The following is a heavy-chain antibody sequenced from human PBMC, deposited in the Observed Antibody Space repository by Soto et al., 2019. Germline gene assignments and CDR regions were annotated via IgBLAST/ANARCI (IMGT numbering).Heavy chain of an antibody. CDR1: GGSISSSSYY. D-gene: IGHD3-10*01. CDR2: IYYSGST. CDR3: ARHGGGGVRGVIKPFDY. Sequence: QLQLQESGPGLVKPSETLSLTCTVSGGSISSSSYYWGWIRQPPGKGLEWIGSIYYSGSTYYNPSLTSRVTISVDTSKNQFSLKLSSVTAADTAVYYCARHGGGGVRGVIKPFDYWGQGTLVTVSS. J-gene: IGHJ4*02. V-gene: IGHV4-39*01.